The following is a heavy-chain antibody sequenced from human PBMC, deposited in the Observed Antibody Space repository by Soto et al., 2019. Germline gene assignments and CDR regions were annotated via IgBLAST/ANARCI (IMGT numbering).Heavy chain of an antibody. Sequence: EVQLLESGGGLVQTGGSLRLSCAASGFTFSYYAMNWVRQAPGKGLEWVAHVSATGATTHYADSVNGRFTISRDNSKNILFLQMNSLRAEDTALYYCARDPDAYLSLWGYDYWGQGTLVTASS. CDR1: GFTFSYYA. J-gene: IGHJ4*02. V-gene: IGHV3-23*01. D-gene: IGHD3-16*01. CDR2: VSATGATT. CDR3: ARDPDAYLSLWGYDY.